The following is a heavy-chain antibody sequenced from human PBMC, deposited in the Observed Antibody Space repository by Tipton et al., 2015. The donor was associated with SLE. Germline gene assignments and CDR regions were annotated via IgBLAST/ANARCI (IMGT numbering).Heavy chain of an antibody. CDR3: ARGAEGFGELLFNNWFDP. D-gene: IGHD3-10*01. Sequence: PGLVKPSETLSLTCTVSGGSISSYYWSWIRQPPGKGLEWIGYIYYSGSTNYNPSLKSRVTISVDTSKNQFSLKLSSVTAADTAVYYCARGAEGFGELLFNNWFDPWGQGTLVTVSS. CDR1: GGSISSYY. CDR2: IYYSGST. J-gene: IGHJ5*02. V-gene: IGHV4-59*01.